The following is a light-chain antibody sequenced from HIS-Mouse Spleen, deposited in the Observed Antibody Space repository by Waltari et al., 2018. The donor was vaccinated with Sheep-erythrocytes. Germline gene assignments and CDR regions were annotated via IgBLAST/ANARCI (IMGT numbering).Light chain of an antibody. Sequence: QSALTQPPFASGSPGQSVTISCPGTSSVVGGFNDVTGYQQHPGKAPKLMIYEVSKRPSGVPDRFSGSKSGNPASLTVSGLQAEDEADYYCSSYAGSNNWVFGGGTKLTVL. J-gene: IGLJ3*02. CDR1: SSVVGGFND. V-gene: IGLV2-8*01. CDR2: EVS. CDR3: SSYAGSNNWV.